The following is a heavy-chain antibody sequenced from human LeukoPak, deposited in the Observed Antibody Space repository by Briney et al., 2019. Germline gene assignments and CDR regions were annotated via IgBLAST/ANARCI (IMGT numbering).Heavy chain of an antibody. Sequence: GGSLRLSCAASGFTFSSHWMTWVRLAPGKGLEWVANIEQGGSQKYYVDSVKGRFTISRDDAKSTLFLQMNNLRAEDSALYYCARGPNFGDYVDFLDSWGQGTLVTVSS. J-gene: IGHJ4*02. V-gene: IGHV3-7*01. D-gene: IGHD4-17*01. CDR2: IEQGGSQK. CDR3: ARGPNFGDYVDFLDS. CDR1: GFTFSSHW.